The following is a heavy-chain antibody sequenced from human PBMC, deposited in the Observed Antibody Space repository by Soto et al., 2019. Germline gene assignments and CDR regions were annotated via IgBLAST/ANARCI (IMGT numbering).Heavy chain of an antibody. J-gene: IGHJ4*02. Sequence: PGGSLRLSCAASGFTLSNDWMTWVRQAPVRGLEWVANINQDGSETQYADSVRGRFTISRDNAKEFLYLQMNSLRDEDTAVYYCSRGGTTSSWYWRNWGQGILVTVSS. V-gene: IGHV3-7*04. CDR1: GFTLSNDW. CDR3: SRGGTTSSWYWRN. D-gene: IGHD6-13*01. CDR2: INQDGSET.